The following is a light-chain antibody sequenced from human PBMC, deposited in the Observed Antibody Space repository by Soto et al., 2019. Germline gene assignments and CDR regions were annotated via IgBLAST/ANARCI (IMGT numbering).Light chain of an antibody. CDR3: YSSRSSSTTFDV. Sequence: QSALTQTASVSGSPGQSITISCAGTSSDMGGSEYVAWYQQHPGKAPKLMIYGVSNRPSGVSNRFSGSKSGNTASLTISGLQAEDEADYFCYSSRSSSTTFDVFGTGTKLTVL. CDR2: GVS. J-gene: IGLJ1*01. CDR1: SSDMGGSEY. V-gene: IGLV2-14*03.